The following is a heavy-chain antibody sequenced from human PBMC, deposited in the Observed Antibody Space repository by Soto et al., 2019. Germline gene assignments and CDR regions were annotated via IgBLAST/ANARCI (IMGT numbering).Heavy chain of an antibody. CDR2: ISFDGSTK. Sequence: QVQLVESGGGVVQPGRSLRISCAASRFTFSNYGMHWVRQAPGKGLEWVAVISFDGSTKYYADSVRGRFTISRDNSKSTLFLQMNSLRAEDTAVYFCAKYSIAGAGTAYFDSWGQGTLVTVSS. CDR3: AKYSIAGAGTAYFDS. D-gene: IGHD6-13*01. V-gene: IGHV3-30*18. CDR1: RFTFSNYG. J-gene: IGHJ4*02.